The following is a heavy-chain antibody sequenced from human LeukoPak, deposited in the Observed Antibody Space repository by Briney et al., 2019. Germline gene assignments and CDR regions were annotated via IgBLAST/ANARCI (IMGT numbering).Heavy chain of an antibody. CDR3: ARHSRPLFDY. J-gene: IGHJ4*02. CDR2: IYYSGST. D-gene: IGHD6-13*01. CDR1: GGSISSSSYY. Sequence: SETLSLTCTVSGGSISSSSYYWGWIRQPPGKGLEWIGSIYYSGSTYYNPSLKSRVTISVDTSKNQFSLKLSSVTAADTAVYHCARHSRPLFDYWGQGVLVTVSS. V-gene: IGHV4-39*01.